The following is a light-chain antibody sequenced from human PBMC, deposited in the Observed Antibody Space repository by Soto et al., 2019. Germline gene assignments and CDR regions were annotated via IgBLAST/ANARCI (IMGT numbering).Light chain of an antibody. CDR1: QSVSSSY. Sequence: EIVLTQSPGTLSLSPGERATLSCRASQSVSSSYLAWYQQKPGQAPRLLIYGASSRATGIPDRFSGSGSGTDFTLTISSLEPEDFAVYYCQQYGSSLFTCGPGTKVYIK. V-gene: IGKV3-20*01. CDR2: GAS. J-gene: IGKJ3*01. CDR3: QQYGSSLFT.